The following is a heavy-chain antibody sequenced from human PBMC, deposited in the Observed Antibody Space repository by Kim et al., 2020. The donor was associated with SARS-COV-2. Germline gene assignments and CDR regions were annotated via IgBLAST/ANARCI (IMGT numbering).Heavy chain of an antibody. V-gene: IGHV4-39*07. D-gene: IGHD6-13*01. CDR3: ASTIAAAGMFDP. Sequence: SETLSLTCTVSGGSISSSSYYWGWIRKPPVKGLDWIGSIYDSLSTYYKPSLRSRVTISVETSKNQFSLKLSSVTAADTAVYYCASTIAAAGMFDPWGQGTLVTVSS. CDR2: IYDSLST. CDR1: GGSISSSSYY. J-gene: IGHJ5*02.